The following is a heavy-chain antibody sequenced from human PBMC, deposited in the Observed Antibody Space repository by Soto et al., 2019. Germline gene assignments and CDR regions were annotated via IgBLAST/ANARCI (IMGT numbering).Heavy chain of an antibody. CDR2: IIHSEST. V-gene: IGHV4-34*12. D-gene: IGHD1-26*01. CDR1: GGSISSYY. Sequence: PSETLSLTCTVSGGSISSYYWTWVRQPAGKGLEWIGEIIHSESTKYNPSLKSRVTISADTSKNQFSLKLSSVTAADTAVYYCARQRPTDGRWEFANYYGMDVWGQGTPVTVSS. J-gene: IGHJ6*02. CDR3: ARQRPTDGRWEFANYYGMDV.